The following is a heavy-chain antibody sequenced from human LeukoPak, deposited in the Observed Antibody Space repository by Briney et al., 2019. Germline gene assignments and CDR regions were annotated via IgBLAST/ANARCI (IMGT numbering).Heavy chain of an antibody. D-gene: IGHD2-15*01. CDR2: ITGSGVST. J-gene: IGHJ4*02. V-gene: IGHV3-23*01. Sequence: GGTLRLSCAASGFTFSSYGMNWVRQAPRKGLEWVSSITGSGVSTYYGDSVKGRFTISRDNSKNTLYLQMNSLRAEDTAVYYCAKSGLNRFDYWGQGTLVTVSS. CDR3: AKSGLNRFDY. CDR1: GFTFSSYG.